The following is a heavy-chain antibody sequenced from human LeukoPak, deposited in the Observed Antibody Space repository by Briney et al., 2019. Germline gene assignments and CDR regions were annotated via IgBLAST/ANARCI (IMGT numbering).Heavy chain of an antibody. CDR2: INPNSGGT. D-gene: IGHD6-13*01. V-gene: IGHV1-2*02. J-gene: IGHJ4*02. CDR1: GYTFTSHG. CDR3: ARGHIAAAGTDY. Sequence: GASVKVSCKASGYTFTSHGISWVRQAPGQGLEWMGWINPNSGGTNYAQKFQGRVTMTRDTSISTAYMELSRLRSDDAAVYYCARGHIAAAGTDYWGQGTLVTVSS.